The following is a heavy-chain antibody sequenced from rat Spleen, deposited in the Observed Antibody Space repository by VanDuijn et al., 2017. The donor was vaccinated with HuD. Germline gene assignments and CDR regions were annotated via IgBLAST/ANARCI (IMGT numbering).Heavy chain of an antibody. CDR3: ARSEGVHYNLPFAY. D-gene: IGHD1-11*01. CDR1: GHSITSSYR. V-gene: IGHV3-3*01. J-gene: IGHJ3*01. Sequence: EVQLQESGPGLVKPSQSLSLTCSVTGHSITSSYRWNWIRKFPGNRLEWMGYINSAGSTTYNPSLRSRISITRDTSKNQFFLQVNSVTADDTSTYYCARSEGVHYNLPFAYWGQGTLVTVSS. CDR2: INSAGST.